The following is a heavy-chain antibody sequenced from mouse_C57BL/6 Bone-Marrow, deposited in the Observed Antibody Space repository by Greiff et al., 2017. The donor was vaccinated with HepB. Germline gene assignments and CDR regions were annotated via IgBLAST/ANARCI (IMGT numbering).Heavy chain of an antibody. Sequence: EVQLQESGPGLVKPSQSLSLTCSVTGYSITSGYYWNWIRQFPGNKLEWMGYISYDGSNNYNPSLKNRISITRDTSKNQFFLKLNSVTTEDTATYYCARVTPFMDYWGQGTSVTVSS. CDR3: ARVTPFMDY. CDR2: ISYDGSN. J-gene: IGHJ4*01. V-gene: IGHV3-6*01. D-gene: IGHD1-3*01. CDR1: GYSITSGYY.